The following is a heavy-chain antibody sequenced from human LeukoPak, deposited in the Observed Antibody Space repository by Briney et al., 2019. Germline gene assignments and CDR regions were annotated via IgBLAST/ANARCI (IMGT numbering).Heavy chain of an antibody. CDR1: GYSISSGYY. CDR3: ARHDHIVVVPAAPGFDY. V-gene: IGHV4-38-2*01. J-gene: IGHJ4*02. CDR2: IYHSGST. Sequence: SETLSLTCAVSGYSISSGYYWGWIRQPPGKGLEWIGSIYHSGSTYYNPSLKSRVTISVDTSKNQFSLKLSSVTAADTAVYYCARHDHIVVVPAAPGFDYWGQGTLVTASS. D-gene: IGHD2-2*01.